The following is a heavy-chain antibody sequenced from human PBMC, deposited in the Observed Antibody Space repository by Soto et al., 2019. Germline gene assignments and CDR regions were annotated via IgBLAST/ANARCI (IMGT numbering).Heavy chain of an antibody. J-gene: IGHJ6*03. V-gene: IGHV4-59*08. D-gene: IGHD1-7*01. CDR3: ARHVWNYADDYYYYMDV. Sequence: QVQLQESGPGLVKPSETLSLTCTVSGGSISSYYWSWIRQPPGKGLEWIGYHYYSGSTNYKPSLKSRVTISVDTSQNQFALKLSSVTAADTAVYYCARHVWNYADDYYYYMDVWGKGTTVTVSS. CDR2: HYYSGST. CDR1: GGSISSYY.